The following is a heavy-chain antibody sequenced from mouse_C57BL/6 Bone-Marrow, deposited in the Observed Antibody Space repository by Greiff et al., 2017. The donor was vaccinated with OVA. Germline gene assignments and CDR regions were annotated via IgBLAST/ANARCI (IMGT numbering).Heavy chain of an antibody. V-gene: IGHV1-69*01. CDR1: GYTFTSYW. CDR2: IDPSDSYT. Sequence: QVQLQQPGAELVLPGASVKLSCKASGYTFTSYWMHWVKQRPGQGLEWIGEIDPSDSYTNYNQKFKGKSTLTVDKSSSTAYMQLSSLTSEDSAVYDCAAYDSETLYAKDYEGRGNAVTVSA. CDR3: AAYDSETLYAKDY. D-gene: IGHD2-12*01. J-gene: IGHJ4*01.